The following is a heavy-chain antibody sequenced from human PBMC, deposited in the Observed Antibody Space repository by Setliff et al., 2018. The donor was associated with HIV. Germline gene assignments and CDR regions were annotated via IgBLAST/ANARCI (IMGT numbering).Heavy chain of an antibody. CDR3: ARGHRTSDAFDV. Sequence: ASVKVSCKASGYTFNSYGINWVRQAPGQGLEWMGWISPHNGKADYGQISQGRVTMTTDTSTSTAYMELKSLRSDDTAVYYCARGHRTSDAFDVWGQGTMVTVSS. CDR2: ISPHNGKA. D-gene: IGHD2-2*01. CDR1: GYTFNSYG. J-gene: IGHJ3*01. V-gene: IGHV1-18*01.